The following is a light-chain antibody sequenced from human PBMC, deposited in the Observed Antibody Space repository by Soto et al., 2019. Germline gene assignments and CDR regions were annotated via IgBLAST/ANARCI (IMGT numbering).Light chain of an antibody. CDR1: QGVSSRY. J-gene: IGKJ5*01. CDR2: GAS. Sequence: EIVWTQSPGTLSLSPGERATLSSSASQGVSSRYLAWYQQRPGQAPRLLIYGASNRATGIPDRFSGSGSGTGSGTDFSLTISRLEPEDFAVYYCQHYGSSPPITFGQGTRLEI. V-gene: IGKV3-20*01. CDR3: QHYGSSPPIT.